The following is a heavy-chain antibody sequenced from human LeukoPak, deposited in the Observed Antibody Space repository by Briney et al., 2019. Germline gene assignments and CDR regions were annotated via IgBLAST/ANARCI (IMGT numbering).Heavy chain of an antibody. CDR3: ARGMAMVRGVFPRYDY. CDR1: GESFSGYY. V-gene: IGHV4-34*01. CDR2: INHIRRT. D-gene: IGHD3-10*01. J-gene: IGHJ4*02. Sequence: SETLSLTCAVYGESFSGYYWSWLRQPPGKGLEWVGEINHIRRTNYNPSLKSRVTISVDTSKNQFSLKLSSVTAADTAVYYCARGMAMVRGVFPRYDYWGQGTLVTVSS.